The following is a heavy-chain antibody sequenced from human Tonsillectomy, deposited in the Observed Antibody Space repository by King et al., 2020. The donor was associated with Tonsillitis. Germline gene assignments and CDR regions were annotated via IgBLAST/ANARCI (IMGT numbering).Heavy chain of an antibody. J-gene: IGHJ4*02. V-gene: IGHV3-66*01. D-gene: IGHD3-16*01. CDR2: IHKGGRT. CDR3: ATNKNYAFNY. Sequence: VQLVESGGGLVQPGGSLRLSCAAPGFSVRGDYMNWVRQVPGKGLEWVSFIHKGGRTEYADSVKGRFTISTDNSKNTVSLQMNSLRPEDTAVYYCATNKNYAFNYWGQGTLVTVSS. CDR1: GFSVRGDY.